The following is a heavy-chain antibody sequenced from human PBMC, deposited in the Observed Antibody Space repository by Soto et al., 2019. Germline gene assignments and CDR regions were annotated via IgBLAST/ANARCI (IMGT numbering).Heavy chain of an antibody. V-gene: IGHV3-72*01. CDR3: ARRGPGTYFDY. Sequence: GGSLRLSCVASGFTFSDHYMDWVRQAPGKGLEWVGRIKNKANGYKTEYAASVEGRITISRDDSKNSLSLQMDSLKAEDTAVYYCARRGPGTYFDYWGQGTLVTVSS. CDR2: IKNKANGYKT. CDR1: GFTFSDHY. D-gene: IGHD6-13*01. J-gene: IGHJ4*02.